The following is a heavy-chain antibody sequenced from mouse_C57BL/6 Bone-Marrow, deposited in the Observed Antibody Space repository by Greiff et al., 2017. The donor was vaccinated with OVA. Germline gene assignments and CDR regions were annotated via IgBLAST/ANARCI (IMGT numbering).Heavy chain of an antibody. CDR3: TYLYYSNYGCDY. J-gene: IGHJ2*01. CDR2: IDPEDGDT. Sequence: VQLQQSGAELVRPGASVKLSCTASGFNITDYYMHWVKQRPEQGLEWIGRIDPEDGDTEYAPKFPGKATMTADTSSNTAYLQLSSLTSEDTAVYYCTYLYYSNYGCDYGGQGTTLTVSS. D-gene: IGHD2-5*01. CDR1: GFNITDYY. V-gene: IGHV14-1*01.